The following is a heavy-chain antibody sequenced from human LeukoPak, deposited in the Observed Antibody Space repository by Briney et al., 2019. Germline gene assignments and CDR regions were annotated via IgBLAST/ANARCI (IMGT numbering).Heavy chain of an antibody. CDR2: IYYSGST. CDR3: ARHDYYGSLNWFDP. Sequence: SETLSLTCTVSGGSISSSSYYWGWIRQPPGKGLEWIGSIYYSGSTYYNPSLKSRVTISVDTSNNQFSLKLSSVTAADTAVYYCARHDYYGSLNWFDPWGQGTLITVSS. V-gene: IGHV4-39*01. J-gene: IGHJ5*02. D-gene: IGHD3-10*01. CDR1: GGSISSSSYY.